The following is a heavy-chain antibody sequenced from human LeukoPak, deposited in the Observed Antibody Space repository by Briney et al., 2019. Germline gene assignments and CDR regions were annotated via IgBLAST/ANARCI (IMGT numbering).Heavy chain of an antibody. CDR3: ARGMVTTETNWFDP. CDR2: IYDSGST. J-gene: IGHJ5*02. D-gene: IGHD4-17*01. Sequence: SETLSLTCTVSGGSISSYYWSWIRQPPGKGLEWIGDIYDSGSTNYNPSLKSRVTISVDTSKNQFSLKMSSVTAADTAVYYCARGMVTTETNWFDPWGQGTLVTVSS. CDR1: GGSISSYY. V-gene: IGHV4-59*01.